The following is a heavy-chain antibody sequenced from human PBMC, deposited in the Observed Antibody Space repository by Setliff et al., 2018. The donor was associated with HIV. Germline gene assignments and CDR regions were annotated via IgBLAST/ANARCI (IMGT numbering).Heavy chain of an antibody. CDR1: GGTFSLYA. CDR2: IIPIFNTA. D-gene: IGHD5-12*01. CDR3: ARDQATGYEKVWFSWIDP. J-gene: IGHJ5*02. V-gene: IGHV1-69*13. Sequence: SVKVSCKASGGTFSLYAINWVRQAPGQGLEWMGGIIPIFNTANYAQKFQGRVTITADGSTSTAYMELSGLRFEETATYYCARDQATGYEKVWFSWIDPWGQGTLVTVS.